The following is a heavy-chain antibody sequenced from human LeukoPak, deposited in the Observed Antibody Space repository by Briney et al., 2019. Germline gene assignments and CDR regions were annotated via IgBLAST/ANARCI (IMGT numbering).Heavy chain of an antibody. CDR3: ARETESFDY. Sequence: GGSLRLSCAASGFTFSSYWMHWVRQAPGKGLAWVPHINSDGSITNYADSVKGRFTISRDNAKNTLYLQMNSLRAEDTAVYYCARETESFDYWGQGTLVTVSS. CDR1: GFTFSSYW. CDR2: INSDGSIT. J-gene: IGHJ4*02. V-gene: IGHV3-74*01.